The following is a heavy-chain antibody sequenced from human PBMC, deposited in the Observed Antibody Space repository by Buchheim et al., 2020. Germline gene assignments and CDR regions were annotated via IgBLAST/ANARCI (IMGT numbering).Heavy chain of an antibody. CDR3: ASTSEYYGSGSYYNPFRS. CDR2: ITPFNGNT. Sequence: QMQLVQSGAEVKKTGSSVKVSCKASGYTFTYRYLHWVRQAPGQALEWMGWITPFNGNTNYAQKFQDRVTITRDRSMSTAYMELSSLRSEDTAVYYCASTSEYYGSGSYYNPFRSWGQGTL. J-gene: IGHJ5*02. V-gene: IGHV1-45*02. D-gene: IGHD3-10*01. CDR1: GYTFTYRY.